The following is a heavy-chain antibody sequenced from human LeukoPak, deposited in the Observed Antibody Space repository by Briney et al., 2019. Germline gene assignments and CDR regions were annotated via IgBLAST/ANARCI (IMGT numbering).Heavy chain of an antibody. CDR1: GYTFTSYG. J-gene: IGHJ4*02. CDR3: ARDTISSPPTFDY. CDR2: ISAYNGNT. Sequence: GASVKVSCKASGYTFTSYGISWVRQAPGQGLEWMGWISAYNGNTNYAQKLHGRVTMPTETSPSPAYMELRSLRSDATAVYYCARDTISSPPTFDYWGQGTLVTVSS. D-gene: IGHD3-9*01. V-gene: IGHV1-18*01.